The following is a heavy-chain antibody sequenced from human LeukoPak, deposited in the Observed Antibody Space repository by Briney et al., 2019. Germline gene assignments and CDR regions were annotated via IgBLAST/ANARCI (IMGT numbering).Heavy chain of an antibody. J-gene: IGHJ4*02. V-gene: IGHV3-64*01. CDR3: ARGSRDSSGWSKPFDY. CDR1: GFTFSSYA. D-gene: IGHD6-19*01. Sequence: GGSLRLSCAASGFTFSSYAMHWVRQAPGKGLEYVSSISSNGNTTYYVNSVKGRFTISRDNSKNKLYLQMGSLRPEDMAVYYCARGSRDSSGWSKPFDYWGQGTLVTVSS. CDR2: ISSNGNTT.